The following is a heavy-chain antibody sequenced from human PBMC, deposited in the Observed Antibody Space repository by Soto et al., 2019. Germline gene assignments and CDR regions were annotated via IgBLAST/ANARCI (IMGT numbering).Heavy chain of an antibody. D-gene: IGHD2-15*01. Sequence: SQTLSLTCAISGDSVSSNSAAWNWIRQSPSRGLEWLGRTYYRSKWYNDYAVSVKSRITINPETSKNQFSLQLNSVTPEDTAVYYCARDGTPIDCSGGSCYFVEEETGSNWFDPWGQGTLVTVSS. V-gene: IGHV6-1*01. CDR2: TYYRSKWYN. CDR3: ARDGTPIDCSGGSCYFVEEETGSNWFDP. J-gene: IGHJ5*02. CDR1: GDSVSSNSAA.